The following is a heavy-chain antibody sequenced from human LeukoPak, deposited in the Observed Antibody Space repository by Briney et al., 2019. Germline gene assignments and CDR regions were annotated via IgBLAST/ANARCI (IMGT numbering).Heavy chain of an antibody. CDR3: AKDTYSYGSPFDY. V-gene: IGHV3-23*01. J-gene: IGHJ4*02. CDR2: ISGSGGST. D-gene: IGHD5-18*01. CDR1: GLTFNNYA. Sequence: GGSLRLSCAASGLTFNNYAMSWVRQAPGKGLEWVSTISGSGGSTYYADYVKGRFSISRDNSKNTLYLQMHSLRAEDTAVYYCAKDTYSYGSPFDYWGQGTLVTVSS.